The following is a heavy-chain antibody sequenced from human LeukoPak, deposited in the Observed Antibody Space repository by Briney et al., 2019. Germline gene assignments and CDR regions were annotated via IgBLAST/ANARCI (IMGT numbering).Heavy chain of an antibody. J-gene: IGHJ6*03. CDR1: GFTFSSYG. V-gene: IGHV3-23*01. CDR3: AKWGATVTPDYYYYYMDV. Sequence: GGSLRLSCAASGFTFSSYGMSWVRQAPGKGLEWVSRIITSSDRTYYADSVKGRFTISRDNSKNTLYLQMNSLRAEDTAVYYCAKWGATVTPDYYYYYMDVWGKGTTVTVSS. CDR2: IITSSDRT. D-gene: IGHD4-17*01.